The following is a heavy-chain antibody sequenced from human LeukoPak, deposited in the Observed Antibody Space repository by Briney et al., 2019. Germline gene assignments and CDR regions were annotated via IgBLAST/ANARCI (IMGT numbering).Heavy chain of an antibody. Sequence: ASVKVSCKASGYTFTSYGISWVRQAPGQGLEWMGWISAHNGHTNYAQKLQGRVTMTRDTSTSTAYMELSSLRSDDTAVYYCARDHSSPGGLGWWGQGTLVTVSS. V-gene: IGHV1-18*01. CDR1: GYTFTSYG. D-gene: IGHD6-19*01. CDR3: ARDHSSPGGLGW. J-gene: IGHJ4*02. CDR2: ISAHNGHT.